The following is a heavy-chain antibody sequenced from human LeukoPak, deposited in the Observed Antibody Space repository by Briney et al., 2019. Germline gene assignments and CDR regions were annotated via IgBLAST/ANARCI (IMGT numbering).Heavy chain of an antibody. J-gene: IGHJ4*02. V-gene: IGHV3-30-3*01. CDR3: ARDGPPYDSSGYYSYYFDY. D-gene: IGHD3-22*01. Sequence: GGSLRLSCAASGFTFSNYAMRWVRQAPGKGLEWVAVISYDGSNKYYADSVQGRITISRDNSKNTLYLQMNSLRAEDTAVYYCARDGPPYDSSGYYSYYFDYWGQGTLVTVSS. CDR2: ISYDGSNK. CDR1: GFTFSNYA.